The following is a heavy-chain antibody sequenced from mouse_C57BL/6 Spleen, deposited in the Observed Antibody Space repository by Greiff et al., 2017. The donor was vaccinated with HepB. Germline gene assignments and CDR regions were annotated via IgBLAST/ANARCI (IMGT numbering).Heavy chain of an antibody. CDR3: ARRGVVKNFDY. CDR2: IYPGDGDT. CDR1: GYAFSSSW. Sequence: QVQLKQSGPELVKPGASVKISCKASGYAFSSSWMNWVKQRPGKGLEWIGRIYPGDGDTNYNGKFKGKATLTADKSSSTAYMQLSSLTSEDSAVYFCARRGVVKNFDYWGQGTTLTVSS. V-gene: IGHV1-82*01. D-gene: IGHD1-1*01. J-gene: IGHJ2*01.